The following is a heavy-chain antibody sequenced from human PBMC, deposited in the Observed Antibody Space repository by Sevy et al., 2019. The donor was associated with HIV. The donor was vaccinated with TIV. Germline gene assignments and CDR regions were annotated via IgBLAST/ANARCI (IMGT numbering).Heavy chain of an antibody. V-gene: IGHV3-30*18. CDR3: AKALVASDGRGYLDY. D-gene: IGHD6-13*01. CDR1: GFTFSSYG. J-gene: IGHJ4*02. CDR2: ISYDGSNK. Sequence: GGSLRLSCAASGFTFSSYGMHWVRQAPSKGLEWVAVISYDGSNKYYAESVKGRFTISRDNSKNTLYLQMNSLRAEETAVYYCAKALVASDGRGYLDYWGQGTLVTVSS.